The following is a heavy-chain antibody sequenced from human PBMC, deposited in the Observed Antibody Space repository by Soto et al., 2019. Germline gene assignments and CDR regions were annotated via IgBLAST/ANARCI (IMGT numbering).Heavy chain of an antibody. CDR2: MNPNSGNT. CDR3: ATTPYDFSWGSYRYTEFVWDY. J-gene: IGHJ4*02. V-gene: IGHV1-8*01. Sequence: ASVKVSCKASGYTFTSYDINWVRQATGQGLEWMGWMNPNSGNTGYAQKFQGRVTMTRNTSISTAYMELSSLRSEDTAVYYCATTPYDFSWGSYRYTEFVWDYWGQGTLVTVSS. D-gene: IGHD3-16*02. CDR1: GYTFTSYD.